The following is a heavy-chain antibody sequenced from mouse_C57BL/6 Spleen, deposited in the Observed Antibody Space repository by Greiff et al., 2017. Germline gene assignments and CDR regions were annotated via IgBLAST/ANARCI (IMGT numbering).Heavy chain of an antibody. Sequence: QVQLQQPGTELVKPGASVKLPGKASGYTFTSYWMPWVKQRPGQGLEWIGNINPSNGGTNYNEKFKSKATLTVDKSSSTAYMQLSSLTSEDSAVYYCARCPPRYYGSSYGAMDYWGQGTSVTVSS. V-gene: IGHV1-53*01. D-gene: IGHD1-1*01. CDR1: GYTFTSYW. CDR3: ARCPPRYYGSSYGAMDY. J-gene: IGHJ4*01. CDR2: INPSNGGT.